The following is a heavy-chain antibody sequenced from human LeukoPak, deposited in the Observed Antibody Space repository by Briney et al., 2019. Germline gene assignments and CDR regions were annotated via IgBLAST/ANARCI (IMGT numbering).Heavy chain of an antibody. CDR2: INPNSGGT. Sequence: VASVKVSCKASGYTFTGYYMHWVRQAPGQGLEWMGWINPNSGGTNYAQKLQGRVTMTTDTSTSTAYMELRSLRSDDTAVYYCARDSKGPRYYYDSSGYYNWFDPWGQGTLVTVSS. D-gene: IGHD3-22*01. CDR3: ARDSKGPRYYYDSSGYYNWFDP. V-gene: IGHV1-2*02. J-gene: IGHJ5*02. CDR1: GYTFTGYY.